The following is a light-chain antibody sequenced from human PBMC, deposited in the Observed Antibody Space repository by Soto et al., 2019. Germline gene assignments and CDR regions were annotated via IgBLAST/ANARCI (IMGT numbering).Light chain of an antibody. CDR3: QQYYSRPRT. J-gene: IGKJ1*01. Sequence: IVLTQSPDSLAVSLGERATINCKSSQSVFYSSTDKNYLAWYQQKPGQPPKLLIYWASARESGAPDRFSGSGSLTDFTLTISSLQAEDVAIYYCQQYYSRPRTFGQGTKVEVK. CDR2: WAS. V-gene: IGKV4-1*01. CDR1: QSVFYSSTDKNY.